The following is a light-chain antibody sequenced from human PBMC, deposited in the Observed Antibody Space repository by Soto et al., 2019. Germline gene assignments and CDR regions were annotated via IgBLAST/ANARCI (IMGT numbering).Light chain of an antibody. V-gene: IGLV1-44*01. Sequence: QSVLTQSPSASGTPGQKVTISCSGGRFNIGNNKVNWYQQLPGTAPKLLIYSDDQRPSGVPDRFPGSESGTSASLAISGLQSGDEADYYCAAWDDSLNGPAFGGGTKLTVL. CDR2: SDD. CDR3: AAWDDSLNGPA. J-gene: IGLJ2*01. CDR1: RFNIGNNK.